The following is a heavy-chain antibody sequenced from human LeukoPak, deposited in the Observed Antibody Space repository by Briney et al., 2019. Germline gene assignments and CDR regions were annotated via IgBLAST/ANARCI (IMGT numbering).Heavy chain of an antibody. J-gene: IGHJ4*02. CDR2: INHSGST. V-gene: IGHV4-39*07. CDR1: GGSISSSSYY. Sequence: PSETLSLTCTVSGGSISSSSYYWGWIRQPPGKGLEWIGEINHSGSTNYNPSLKSRVTISVDTSKNQFSLKLSSVTAADTAVYYCARVWDIVVVPAAPSPFDYWGQGTLVTVSS. CDR3: ARVWDIVVVPAAPSPFDY. D-gene: IGHD2-2*01.